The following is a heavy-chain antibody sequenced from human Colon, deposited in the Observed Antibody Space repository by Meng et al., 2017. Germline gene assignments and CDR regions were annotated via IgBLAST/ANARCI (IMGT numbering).Heavy chain of an antibody. J-gene: IGHJ4*02. CDR2: ISYDGSNK. Sequence: GESLKISCAASGFTFSSYAMHWVRQAPGKGLEWVAVISYDGSNKYYADSVKGRFTISRDNSKNTLYLQMNSLRAEDTAVYYCARDRYEMNGFDYWGQGTLVPSPQ. CDR1: GFTFSSYA. CDR3: ARDRYEMNGFDY. V-gene: IGHV3-30*04. D-gene: IGHD5-12*01.